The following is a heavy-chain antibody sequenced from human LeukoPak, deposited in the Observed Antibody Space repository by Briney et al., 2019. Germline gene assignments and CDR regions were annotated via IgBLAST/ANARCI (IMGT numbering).Heavy chain of an antibody. CDR1: DFTVSTIY. CDR3: ARAGDHYYGLDV. CDR2: IYSGGSA. J-gene: IGHJ6*02. Sequence: GGSLRLSCAASDFTVSTIYMTWVRQAPGKGLEWVSIIYSGGSAFYADSVWGRFTISRDNSKKTLYLQMNRLRADDTAVYYCARAGDHYYGLDVWGQGTTVTVSS. V-gene: IGHV3-66*01. D-gene: IGHD5-24*01.